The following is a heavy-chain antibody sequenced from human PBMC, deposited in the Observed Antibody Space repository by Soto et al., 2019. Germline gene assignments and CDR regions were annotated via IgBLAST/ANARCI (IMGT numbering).Heavy chain of an antibody. CDR2: ISYDGSNK. Sequence: QVQLVESGGGVVQPGRSLRLSCAASGFTFSSYGMHWVRQAPGKGLEWVAVISYDGSNKYYADSVKGRFTISRDNSKNTLYLQMNSLRAEDTAVYYCAKVQVAGAYYYYGMDVWGQGTTVTVSS. V-gene: IGHV3-30*18. CDR1: GFTFSSYG. J-gene: IGHJ6*02. CDR3: AKVQVAGAYYYYGMDV. D-gene: IGHD6-19*01.